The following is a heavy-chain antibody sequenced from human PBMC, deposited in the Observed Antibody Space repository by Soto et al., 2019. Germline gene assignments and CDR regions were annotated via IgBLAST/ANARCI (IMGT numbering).Heavy chain of an antibody. Sequence: QVQLVESGGGVVQSGRSLRLSCAASGFTFSSHAMHWVRQAPGKGLEWVAIISYDGSNKHYADSVKGRFTISRDNSKNTLYLQMNSLSADDTAVYYCARATGSPGWFDPWGQGTLVTVSS. V-gene: IGHV3-30*14. J-gene: IGHJ5*02. CDR3: ARATGSPGWFDP. CDR2: ISYDGSNK. CDR1: GFTFSSHA. D-gene: IGHD1-1*01.